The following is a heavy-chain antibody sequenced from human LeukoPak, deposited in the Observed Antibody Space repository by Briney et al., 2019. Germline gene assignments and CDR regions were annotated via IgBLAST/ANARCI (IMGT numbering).Heavy chain of an antibody. V-gene: IGHV3-23*01. D-gene: IGHD6-6*01. CDR2: ISGSGGST. CDR1: GFTFSSYA. CDR3: AKRGSSSVYYHGMDV. Sequence: PGGSLRLSCAASGFTFSSYAMSWVRQAPGKGLEWVSAISGSGGSTYYADSVKGRFTISRDNSKNTLYLQMNSLRAEDTAVYYCAKRGSSSVYYHGMDVWGQGTTVTVSS. J-gene: IGHJ6*02.